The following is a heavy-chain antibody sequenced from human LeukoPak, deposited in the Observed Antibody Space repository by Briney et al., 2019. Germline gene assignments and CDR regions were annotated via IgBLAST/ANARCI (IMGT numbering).Heavy chain of an antibody. Sequence: GESLKISCAASGFTFSSYAMSWVRQAPGKGLEWVSAISGSGGSTYYADSVKGRFTISRDNSKNTLYLQMNSLRAEDTAVYYCAKAVDYGGNSDNYWGQGTLVTVSS. J-gene: IGHJ4*02. V-gene: IGHV3-23*01. D-gene: IGHD4-23*01. CDR2: ISGSGGST. CDR3: AKAVDYGGNSDNY. CDR1: GFTFSSYA.